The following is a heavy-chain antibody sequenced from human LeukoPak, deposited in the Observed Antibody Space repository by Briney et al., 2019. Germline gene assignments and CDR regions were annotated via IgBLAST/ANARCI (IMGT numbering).Heavy chain of an antibody. D-gene: IGHD6-19*01. J-gene: IGHJ4*02. CDR2: ISWNSGSI. Sequence: GRSLTLPCSASGFPLDEYVMHGVRPAPGKGLEGVLGISWNSGSIGYADSVKGRFTISRDNAKNSLYLQMNSLRAEDTALYYCAAGTVAGTFYYWGQGTLVTVSS. V-gene: IGHV3-9*01. CDR1: GFPLDEYV. CDR3: AAGTVAGTFYY.